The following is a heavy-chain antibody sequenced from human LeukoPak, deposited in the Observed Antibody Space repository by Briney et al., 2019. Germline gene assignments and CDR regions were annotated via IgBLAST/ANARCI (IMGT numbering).Heavy chain of an antibody. D-gene: IGHD3-9*01. CDR3: VRDWDHFDFDS. V-gene: IGHV3-74*01. CDR1: GFTFSNYW. Sequence: GSLRLSCAASGFTFSNYWMHWVGQAPGKGLVWVSRIKGDGSHTIYADSVKGRFTISRDNAKNTLYLQMKSLRAEDTAVYYCVRDWDHFDFDSWGLGTLVTVSS. CDR2: IKGDGSHT. J-gene: IGHJ5*01.